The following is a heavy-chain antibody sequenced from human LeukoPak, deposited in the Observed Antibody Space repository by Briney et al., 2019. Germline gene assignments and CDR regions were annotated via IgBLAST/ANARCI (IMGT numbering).Heavy chain of an antibody. Sequence: SETLSLTCTVSGGSISSYYWSWIRQPPGKGLEWIGYIYYSGGTNYNPSLKSRVTISADTSKNQFSLKLTSVTAADTAVYYCARDQGAVPAAKDFHHWGQGTLVTVSS. CDR2: IYYSGGT. V-gene: IGHV4-59*12. CDR3: ARDQGAVPAAKDFHH. J-gene: IGHJ1*01. CDR1: GGSISSYY. D-gene: IGHD2-2*01.